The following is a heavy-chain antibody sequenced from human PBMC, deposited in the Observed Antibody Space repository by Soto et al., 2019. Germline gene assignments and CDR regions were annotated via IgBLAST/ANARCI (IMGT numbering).Heavy chain of an antibody. CDR1: GGSISSYY. CDR3: ARDVEADWFDP. J-gene: IGHJ5*02. Sequence: SETLSLTCTVSGGSISSYYWSWIRQPPGKGLEWIGYIYYSGSTNYNPSLKSRVTISVDTSKNQFSLKLSSVTAADTAVYYCARDVEADWFDPWGQGTLVTVSS. V-gene: IGHV4-59*01. D-gene: IGHD6-19*01. CDR2: IYYSGST.